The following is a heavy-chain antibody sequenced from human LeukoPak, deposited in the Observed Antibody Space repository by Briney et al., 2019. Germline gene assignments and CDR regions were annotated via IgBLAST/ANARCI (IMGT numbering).Heavy chain of an antibody. CDR1: GFTFSSYS. Sequence: RGSLRLSCAASGFTFSSYSMNWVRQAPGKGLEWVSSISSSSSYIYYADSVKGRFTISRDNAKNSLYLQMNSLRAEDTAVYYCARDDGDSVAFDIWGQGTMVTVSS. V-gene: IGHV3-21*01. J-gene: IGHJ3*02. D-gene: IGHD4-17*01. CDR3: ARDDGDSVAFDI. CDR2: ISSSSSYI.